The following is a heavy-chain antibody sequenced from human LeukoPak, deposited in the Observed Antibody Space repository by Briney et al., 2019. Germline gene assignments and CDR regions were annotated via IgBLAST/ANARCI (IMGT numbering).Heavy chain of an antibody. D-gene: IGHD2-2*01. V-gene: IGHV3-21*04. J-gene: IGHJ3*02. Sequence: GGSLRLSCAASGFTFSSYSMNWVRQAPGKGLEWVSSISSSSSYIYYADSVKGRFTISRDNSKNTLYLQMNSLRAEDTAVYYCAKSGGDCSSTSCYGAFDIWGQGTMVTVSS. CDR3: AKSGGDCSSTSCYGAFDI. CDR1: GFTFSSYS. CDR2: ISSSSSYI.